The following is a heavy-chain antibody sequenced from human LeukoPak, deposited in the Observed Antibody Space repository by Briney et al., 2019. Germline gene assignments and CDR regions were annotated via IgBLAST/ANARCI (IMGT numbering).Heavy chain of an antibody. D-gene: IGHD3-22*01. CDR3: ARVADYYDSSGYYDY. CDR1: GGSISSYY. J-gene: IGHJ4*02. Sequence: SETLSLTCTVSGGSISSYYWSWIQQPPGKGREWIGYIYYSGSTNYNPSLKSRGTISVDTSKNQFSLKLSSVTAADTAVYYCARVADYYDSSGYYDYWGQGTLVTVSS. CDR2: IYYSGST. V-gene: IGHV4-59*08.